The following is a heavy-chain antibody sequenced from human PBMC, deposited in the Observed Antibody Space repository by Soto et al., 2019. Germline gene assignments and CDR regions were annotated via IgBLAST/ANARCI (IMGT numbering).Heavy chain of an antibody. J-gene: IGHJ5*02. CDR2: ITGSGGAI. CDR1: GFTFSTYE. V-gene: IGHV3-48*03. CDR3: VRGGGGGLFDP. D-gene: IGHD2-15*01. Sequence: EVELVESGGGLVQPGGALRLSCTASGFTFSTYEMNWVRQAPGKGLDWVAYITGSGGAIYFADSVKGRFSISRDNAKNELYLQMMSLTAEDTAIYYCVRGGGGGLFDPWGQGTMVTVSS.